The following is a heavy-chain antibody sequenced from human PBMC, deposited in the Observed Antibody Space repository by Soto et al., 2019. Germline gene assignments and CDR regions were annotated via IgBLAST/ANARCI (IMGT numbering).Heavy chain of an antibody. V-gene: IGHV4-61*01. CDR2: IYYSGST. Sequence: SETVSLTCTVSGGSVSSGSYYWSWIRQPPGKGLEWIGYIYYSGSTNYNPSLKSRVTISVDTSKNQFSLKLSSVTAADTAVYYCARGGYSSGWYGYYYYGMDVWGQGTTVTVSS. CDR3: ARGGYSSGWYGYYYYGMDV. J-gene: IGHJ6*02. CDR1: GGSVSSGSYY. D-gene: IGHD6-19*01.